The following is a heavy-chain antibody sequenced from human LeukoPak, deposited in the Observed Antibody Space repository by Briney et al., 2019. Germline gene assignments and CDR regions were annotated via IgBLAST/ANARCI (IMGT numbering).Heavy chain of an antibody. CDR3: ARTAGNDYGDLPDY. D-gene: IGHD4-17*01. CDR2: ISSSSSYI. CDR1: GFTFSDYN. J-gene: IGHJ4*02. V-gene: IGHV3-21*01. Sequence: GGSLRLSCAASGFTFSDYNMNWVRQAPGKGLEWVSSISSSSSYIYYADSVKGRFTISRGNAKNSLYLQMNSLRAEDTAVYYCARTAGNDYGDLPDYWGQGTLVTVSS.